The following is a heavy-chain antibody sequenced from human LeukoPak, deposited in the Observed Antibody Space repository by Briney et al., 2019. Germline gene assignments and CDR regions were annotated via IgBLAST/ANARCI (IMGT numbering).Heavy chain of an antibody. J-gene: IGHJ4*02. CDR1: GFTFSSYA. V-gene: IGHV3-23*01. CDR2: ISGSGGST. CDR3: ATVHDDYSNYYFDY. D-gene: IGHD4-11*01. Sequence: PGGSLRLSCAASGFTFSSYAMSWVRQAPGKGLEWVSAISGSGGSTYYADSVKGRFTISRDNSKNTLYLQMNSLRAEDTAVYYCATVHDDYSNYYFDYWGQGTLVTVSS.